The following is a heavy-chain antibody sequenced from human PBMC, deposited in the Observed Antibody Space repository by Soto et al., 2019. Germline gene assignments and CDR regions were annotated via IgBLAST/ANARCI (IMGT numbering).Heavy chain of an antibody. CDR2: IRSKAYGGTT. CDR1: GFTFGDYA. J-gene: IGHJ4*02. CDR3: TARPPSTMVRGEKRFDY. D-gene: IGHD3-10*01. Sequence: EVQLVESGGGLVQPGRSLRRSCTASGFTFGDYAMSWVRQAPGKGVEWVGFIRSKAYGGTTEYAASVKGRFTISRDDSKSSAYLKMNSLKTEDTAVYYCTARPPSTMVRGEKRFDYWGQGTLVTVSS. V-gene: IGHV3-49*04.